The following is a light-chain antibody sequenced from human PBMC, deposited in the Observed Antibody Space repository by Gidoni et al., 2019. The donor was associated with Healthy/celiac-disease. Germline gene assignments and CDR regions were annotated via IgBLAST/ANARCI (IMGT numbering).Light chain of an antibody. CDR2: GAY. J-gene: IGKJ2*01. V-gene: IGKV3-20*01. CDR3: QQYGSSPPYT. CDR1: QSVSRRY. Sequence: EIVLTQSPGTLSLSPGERATLSCGASQSVSRRYLAWYQQKPGQAPRLLIYGAYSRATGITDRFSGSGSGTDFTLTISRLEPEDFAVYYCQQYGSSPPYTFGQXTKLEIK.